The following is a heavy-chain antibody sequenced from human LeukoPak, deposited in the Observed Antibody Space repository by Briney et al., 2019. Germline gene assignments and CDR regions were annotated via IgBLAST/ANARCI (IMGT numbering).Heavy chain of an antibody. Sequence: GGSLRLSCAASGFTFSSYSMNWVRQAPGKGLEWVSYISSSSSTIYYADSVKGRFTISRDNAKNSLYLQMNGLRAEDTAVYYCGGLDYYYYMDVWGKGTTVTVSS. CDR2: ISSSSSTI. J-gene: IGHJ6*03. CDR3: GGLDYYYYMDV. V-gene: IGHV3-48*01. CDR1: GFTFSSYS.